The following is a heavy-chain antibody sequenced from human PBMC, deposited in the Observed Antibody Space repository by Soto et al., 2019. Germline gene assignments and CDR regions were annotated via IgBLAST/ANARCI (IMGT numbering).Heavy chain of an antibody. Sequence: GGSLRLSCAASGFSFNGYAMSWVRQAPGRGLEWVSVVTGSGGVTYYADSVKGRFTISRDNSKNTIYLQMRSLRVEDTALYYCAKADEASGLPNSFLDSWGQGTMVTVSS. CDR2: VTGSGGVT. CDR3: AKADEASGLPNSFLDS. CDR1: GFSFNGYA. J-gene: IGHJ4*02. D-gene: IGHD2-15*01. V-gene: IGHV3-23*01.